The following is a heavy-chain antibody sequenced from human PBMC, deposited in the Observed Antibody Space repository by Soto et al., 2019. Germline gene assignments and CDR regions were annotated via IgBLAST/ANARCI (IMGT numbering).Heavy chain of an antibody. V-gene: IGHV1-69*01. CDR2: IIPIFGTA. D-gene: IGHD2-21*02. Sequence: QVQLVQSGAEVKKPGSSVKVSCKASGGTFSSYAISWVLQAPGQGLEWMGGIIPIFGTANYAQKFQGRVTITADESTSTAYMELSSLRSEDTAVYSCARAHIVGVTAPLDYYYYGMDVWGQGTTVTVSS. CDR3: ARAHIVGVTAPLDYYYYGMDV. J-gene: IGHJ6*02. CDR1: GGTFSSYA.